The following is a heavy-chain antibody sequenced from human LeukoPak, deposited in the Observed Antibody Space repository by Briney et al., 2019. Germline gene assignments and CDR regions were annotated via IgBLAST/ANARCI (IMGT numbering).Heavy chain of an antibody. Sequence: SGGSLRLSCAASGFTFSSYEMSWVRQAPGKGLEWVSYISSSGSTIYYADSVKGRFTISRDNAKNSLYLQMNSLRAEDTAVYYCARDQAAKAGDSSGYYRLDYWGQGTLVTVSS. CDR1: GFTFSSYE. CDR3: ARDQAAKAGDSSGYYRLDY. V-gene: IGHV3-48*03. D-gene: IGHD3-22*01. CDR2: ISSSGSTI. J-gene: IGHJ4*02.